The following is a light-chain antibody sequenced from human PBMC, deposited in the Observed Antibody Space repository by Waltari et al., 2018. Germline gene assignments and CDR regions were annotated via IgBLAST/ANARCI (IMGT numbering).Light chain of an antibody. V-gene: IGKV1-33*01. J-gene: IGKJ4*01. CDR3: QHYRDYLT. CDR2: GAS. CDR1: QDIDNY. Sequence: DIQITQSPSSLPASVGARVTIPCQASQDIDNYLNWYQQLQGKAPKLLIYGASNLAAGVPSRFSGSGSGTHYTLTITGLQPEDFATYYCQHYRDYLTFGSGTTVDIK.